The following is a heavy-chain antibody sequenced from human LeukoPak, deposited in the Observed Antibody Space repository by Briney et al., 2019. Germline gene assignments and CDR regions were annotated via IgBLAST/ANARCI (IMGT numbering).Heavy chain of an antibody. D-gene: IGHD2-8*01. CDR2: ISDSGGST. CDR1: GFAFRNNA. Sequence: GGSLRLSCVASGFAFRNNAMSWVRRPPGKGQERVSLISDSGGSTNYADPVKGRSTISRDNSTNTLYSQMNTLRAEDTAIYYCSCSYCSYGYCPFDYWGQGTLVTVSS. J-gene: IGHJ4*02. CDR3: SCSYCSYGYCPFDY. V-gene: IGHV3-23*01.